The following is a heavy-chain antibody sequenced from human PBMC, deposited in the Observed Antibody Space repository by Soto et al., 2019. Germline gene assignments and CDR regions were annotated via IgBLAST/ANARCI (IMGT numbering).Heavy chain of an antibody. J-gene: IGHJ5*02. D-gene: IGHD1-7*01. CDR3: ARDGQYNSNSWNWFDP. CDR1: GGSISSYY. V-gene: IGHV4-59*12. Sequence: SETLSLTCTVSGGSISSYYWSWIRQSPGKGLEWIGYIHYSGSTKSNPSLKSRVTISVDTSKNQFSLKLSSVTAADTAVYYCARDGQYNSNSWNWFDPWGQGTLVTVSS. CDR2: IHYSGST.